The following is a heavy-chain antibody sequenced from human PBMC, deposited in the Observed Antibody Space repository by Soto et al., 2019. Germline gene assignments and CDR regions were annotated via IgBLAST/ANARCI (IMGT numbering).Heavy chain of an antibody. J-gene: IGHJ5*02. CDR2: ISSSSTTK. CDR1: GFTFNSYS. Sequence: EVQLVESGGGLVQPGGSLRLSCAASGFTFNSYSMNWVRQAPGKGLEWVSYISSSSTTKYYTDSVKGRFTISRDNAQNPLETESNSLGDDDTAVYYRARPSSGWENWFDPWGQGTLVTVSS. D-gene: IGHD6-19*01. CDR3: ARPSSGWENWFDP. V-gene: IGHV3-48*02.